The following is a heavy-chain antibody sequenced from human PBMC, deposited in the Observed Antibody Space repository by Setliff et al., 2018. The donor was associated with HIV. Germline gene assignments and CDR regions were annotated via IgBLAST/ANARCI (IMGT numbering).Heavy chain of an antibody. CDR3: VRGTLDF. V-gene: IGHV3-48*01. CDR1: GFTFSGYG. J-gene: IGHJ4*02. CDR2: ISSSGFPI. Sequence: GGSLRLSCAASGFTFSGYGMYWVRQAPGKGLEWVAQISSSGFPIYYADSVRGRFTASRDNGKNSLFLQMNSLRAEDTAVYYCVRGTLDFWGQGNLVTVSS.